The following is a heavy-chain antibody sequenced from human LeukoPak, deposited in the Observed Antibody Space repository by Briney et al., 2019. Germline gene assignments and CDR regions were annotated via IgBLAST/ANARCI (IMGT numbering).Heavy chain of an antibody. CDR2: VYPRDSDT. D-gene: IGHD6-19*01. J-gene: IGHJ6*03. CDR3: VRQIAVAGRTTSEYWYCIDV. Sequence: GESLKISCQASGYTFDRSWIGWLRQMPGKGFQWLGIVYPRDSDTRYSPSVQGHVTITADTSIDTAYLQWRSLRASDTANYFCVRQIAVAGRTTSEYWYCIDVWGKGTAVTVPS. V-gene: IGHV5-51*01. CDR1: GYTFDRSW.